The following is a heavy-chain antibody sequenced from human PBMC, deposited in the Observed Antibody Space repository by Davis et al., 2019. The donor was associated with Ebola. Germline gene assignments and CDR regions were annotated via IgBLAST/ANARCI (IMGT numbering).Heavy chain of an antibody. CDR2: IHHDGGSK. CDR3: AKDGKNWAFDY. J-gene: IGHJ4*02. Sequence: AGSLRLSCAASGFTFSDYALHWVRQDPGKGLEWVALIHHDGGSKYYGGSVKGRFTISRDISENTVYLQMNSLRPEDTAVYYCAKDGKNWAFDYWGQGTLVTVSS. V-gene: IGHV3-30*02. CDR1: GFTFSDYA. D-gene: IGHD7-27*01.